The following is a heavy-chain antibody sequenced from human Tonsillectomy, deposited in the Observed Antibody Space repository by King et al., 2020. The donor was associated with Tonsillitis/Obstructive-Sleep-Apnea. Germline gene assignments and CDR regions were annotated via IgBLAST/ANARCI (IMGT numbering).Heavy chain of an antibody. D-gene: IGHD6-19*01. CDR2: ISAYNGDT. V-gene: IGHV1-18*01. CDR1: GYTFASYG. CDR3: ARDGEYSGGGERFYYYGMDV. J-gene: IGHJ6*02. Sequence: QLVQSGAEVKKPGASVKVSCKASGYTFASYGITWVRQAPGQGLDWMGWISAYNGDTNYAQKLQGRVTMTTDTSTNTAYMELRSLRSDDTAVYYCARDGEYSGGGERFYYYGMDVWGQGTTVTVSS.